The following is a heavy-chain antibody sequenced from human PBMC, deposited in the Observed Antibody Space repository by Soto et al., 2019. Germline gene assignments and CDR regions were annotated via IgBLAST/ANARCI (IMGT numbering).Heavy chain of an antibody. D-gene: IGHD5-18*01. V-gene: IGHV1-69*04. J-gene: IGHJ6*02. CDR1: GGTFSSYT. CDR2: IIPILGIA. Sequence: SVKVSCKASGGTFSSYTISWVRQAPGQGLEWMGRIIPILGIANYAQKFQGRVTITADKSTSTAYMELSSLRSEDTAVYYCARDNPWIQPPYYYYGMDVWGQGTTVTVSS. CDR3: ARDNPWIQPPYYYYGMDV.